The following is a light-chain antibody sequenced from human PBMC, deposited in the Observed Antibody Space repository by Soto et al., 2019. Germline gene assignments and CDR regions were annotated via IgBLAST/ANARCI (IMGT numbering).Light chain of an antibody. Sequence: DVQMTQSPSTLSASVGDRVTITCRASQNISPWLAWYQQKPGRAPELLIYRVSTLRSGVPSRFSGSGSGTEFSLPVSSLQPDDFATYYCQNYNTHFGGGTKVDI. CDR3: QNYNTH. V-gene: IGKV1-5*03. CDR2: RVS. CDR1: QNISPW. J-gene: IGKJ4*01.